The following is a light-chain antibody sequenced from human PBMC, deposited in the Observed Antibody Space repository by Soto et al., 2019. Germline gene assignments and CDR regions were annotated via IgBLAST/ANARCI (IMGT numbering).Light chain of an antibody. CDR3: QTWGTGIRV. V-gene: IGLV4-69*01. Sequence: QSVLTQSPSASVSLGASVTLTCTLSSGHRNYAIAWHQQHPEKGPRYLMKVNIDGSHNKGDGIPDRFSGSSSGAERYLTISSLQSEDEADYYCQTWGTGIRVFGGGTKLTVL. CDR2: VNIDGSH. CDR1: SGHRNYA. J-gene: IGLJ2*01.